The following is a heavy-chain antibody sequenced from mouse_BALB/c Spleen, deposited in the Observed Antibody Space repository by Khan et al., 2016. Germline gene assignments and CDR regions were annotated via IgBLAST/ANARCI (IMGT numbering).Heavy chain of an antibody. CDR1: GDSITSGY. V-gene: IGHV3-8*02. CDR3: AGYYGHFFDY. Sequence: VQLKESGPSLVKPSQTLSLTCSVTGDSITSGYWNWIRKFPGNKLEYMGYISYSGSTYYNPSLKSRISITRDTSKSPYYLQFDSVTTEDTATYYSAGYYGHFFDYWGQGTTLTVSS. CDR2: ISYSGST. J-gene: IGHJ2*01. D-gene: IGHD1-1*02.